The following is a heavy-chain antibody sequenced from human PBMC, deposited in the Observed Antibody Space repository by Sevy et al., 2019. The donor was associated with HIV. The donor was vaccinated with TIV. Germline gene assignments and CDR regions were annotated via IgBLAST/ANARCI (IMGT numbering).Heavy chain of an antibody. CDR2: IYSGGST. J-gene: IGHJ6*02. V-gene: IGHV3-53*01. CDR3: ARPAVPSGYSGYAHYYYYGMDV. Sequence: GGSLRLSCAAPGFTVSSNYMSWVRQAPGKGLEWVSVIYSGGSTYYADSVKGRFTISRDNSKNTLYLQMNSLRAEDTAVYYCARPAVPSGYSGYAHYYYYGMDVWGQGTTVTVSS. CDR1: GFTVSSNY. D-gene: IGHD5-12*01.